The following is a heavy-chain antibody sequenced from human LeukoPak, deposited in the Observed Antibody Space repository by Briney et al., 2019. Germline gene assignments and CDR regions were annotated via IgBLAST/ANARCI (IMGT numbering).Heavy chain of an antibody. V-gene: IGHV3-11*01. CDR2: ISSSGSTI. D-gene: IGHD2-2*01. CDR3: AREAVPAAIEWFDP. Sequence: PGGSLRLSRAASGFTFSDYYMSWIRQAPGKGLEWVSYISSSGSTIYYADSVKGRFTISRDNAKNSLYLQMNSLRAEDTAVYYCAREAVPAAIEWFDPWGQGTLVTVSS. J-gene: IGHJ5*02. CDR1: GFTFSDYY.